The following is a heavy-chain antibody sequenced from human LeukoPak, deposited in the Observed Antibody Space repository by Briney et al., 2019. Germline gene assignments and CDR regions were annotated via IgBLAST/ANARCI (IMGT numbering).Heavy chain of an antibody. CDR1: GFAFSSYG. V-gene: IGHV3-30*02. J-gene: IGHJ4*02. CDR2: IRYDGIIK. Sequence: GGSLRLSCAASGFAFSSYGIHWVRQAPGKGLEWVAFIRYDGIIKYYADSVKGRFIISRDDSKNTLYLQMNSLRAEDTAVYYCARDYYDSGSYGGISFDYWGQGTVVTVSS. CDR3: ARDYYDSGSYGGISFDY. D-gene: IGHD3-10*01.